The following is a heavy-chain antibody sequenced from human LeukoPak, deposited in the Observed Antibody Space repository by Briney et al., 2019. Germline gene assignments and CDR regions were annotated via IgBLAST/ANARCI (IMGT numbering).Heavy chain of an antibody. D-gene: IGHD3-22*01. CDR1: AFTFSSYG. J-gene: IGHJ4*02. Sequence: GGSLRLSCAASAFTFSSYGMHWVRQAPGKGLEWVAFNRYDGSNKYYADSVKGRFTISRDNSKNTLYLQMNSLRAEDTAAYYCARQYYYDSSGPFDYWGQGTLVTVSS. CDR3: ARQYYYDSSGPFDY. CDR2: NRYDGSNK. V-gene: IGHV3-30*02.